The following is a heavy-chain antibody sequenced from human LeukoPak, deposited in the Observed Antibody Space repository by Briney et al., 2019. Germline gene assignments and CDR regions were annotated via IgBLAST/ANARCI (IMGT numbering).Heavy chain of an antibody. CDR3: ARGRSGE. CDR1: GFAFSSYS. J-gene: IGHJ4*02. V-gene: IGHV3-21*01. CDR2: ITSTSYT. Sequence: GGSLRLSCAASGFAFSSYSMSWVRQAPGKGLEWVSTITSTSYTFYADSLKDRFTISRDNANNSLYLQMSSLRAEDTAVYYCARGRSGEWGQGTLVTVSS.